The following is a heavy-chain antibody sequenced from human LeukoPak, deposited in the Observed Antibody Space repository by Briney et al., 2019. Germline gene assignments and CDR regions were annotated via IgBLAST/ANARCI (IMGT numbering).Heavy chain of an antibody. CDR3: AKDRQQLANLEY. V-gene: IGHV3-23*01. D-gene: IGHD6-13*01. CDR2: IGGSGDST. CDR1: GFTFSTYG. Sequence: GGSLGLSCAGTGFTFSTYGMTWVRPAPGKGLEWVSGIGGSGDSTYYADSVKGRFTISRDNSKNTVYLQMNSLRAEDTAVYYCAKDRQQLANLEYWGQGTLVTVSS. J-gene: IGHJ4*02.